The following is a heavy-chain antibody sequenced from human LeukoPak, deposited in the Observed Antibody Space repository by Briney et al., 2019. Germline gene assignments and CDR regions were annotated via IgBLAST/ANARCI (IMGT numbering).Heavy chain of an antibody. J-gene: IGHJ5*02. Sequence: ASVKVSCKASGHTFTSYDINWVRQATGQGLEWTGWMNPNSGNTAYAQKFQGRVTMTRNTSISTAYMELSSLRSEDTAVYYCAREDYYDSGSFDPWGQGTLVTVSS. V-gene: IGHV1-8*02. D-gene: IGHD3-22*01. CDR1: GHTFTSYD. CDR2: MNPNSGNT. CDR3: AREDYYDSGSFDP.